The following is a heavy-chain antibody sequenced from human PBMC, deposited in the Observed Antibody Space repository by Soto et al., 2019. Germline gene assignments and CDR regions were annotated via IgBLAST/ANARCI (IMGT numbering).Heavy chain of an antibody. Sequence: QVQLVESGGGVVQPGRSLRLSCAVSGFTVSIDGMHWVRQAPGKGLEWVAVISRDRGTKYYADSVKGRFTISRDNSRNTLFLEMNSLRGDDMAVYYCTGEVASGYWGQGTLVTVSS. D-gene: IGHD2-8*02. CDR1: GFTVSIDG. CDR3: TGEVASGY. CDR2: ISRDRGTK. V-gene: IGHV3-30*03. J-gene: IGHJ4*02.